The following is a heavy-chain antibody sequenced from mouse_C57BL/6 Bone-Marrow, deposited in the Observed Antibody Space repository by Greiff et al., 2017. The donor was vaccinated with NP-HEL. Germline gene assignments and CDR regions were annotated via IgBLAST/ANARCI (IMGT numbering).Heavy chain of an antibody. J-gene: IGHJ2*01. CDR3: ANTVVDGY. D-gene: IGHD1-1*01. V-gene: IGHV1-82*01. CDR2: IYPGDGDT. CDR1: GYAFSSSW. Sequence: QVQLKESGPELVKPGASVKISCKASGYAFSSSWMNWVKQRPGKGLEWIGRIYPGDGDTNYNGKFKGKATLTADKSSSTAYMQLSSLTSEDSAVYFCANTVVDGYWGQGTTLTVSS.